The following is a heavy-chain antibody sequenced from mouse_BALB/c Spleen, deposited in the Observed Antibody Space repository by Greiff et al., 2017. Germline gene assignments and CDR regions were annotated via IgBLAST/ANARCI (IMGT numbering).Heavy chain of an antibody. D-gene: IGHD1-1*01. Sequence: VQLQQSGAELARPGASVKLSCKASGYTFTSYWMQWVKQRPGQGLEWIGAIYPGDGDTRYTQKFKGKATLTADKSSSTAYMQLSSLASEDSAVYYCARCYYSSSYPYYAMDYWGQGTSVTVSS. J-gene: IGHJ4*01. V-gene: IGHV1-87*01. CDR1: GYTFTSYW. CDR2: IYPGDGDT. CDR3: ARCYYSSSYPYYAMDY.